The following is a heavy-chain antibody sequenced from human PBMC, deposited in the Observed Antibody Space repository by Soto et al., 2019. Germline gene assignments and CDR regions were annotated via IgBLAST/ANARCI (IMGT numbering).Heavy chain of an antibody. J-gene: IGHJ3*02. CDR2: IIPIFGTA. CDR3: ASNLYYYDSSGPDWSNAFDI. D-gene: IGHD3-22*01. CDR1: GGTFSSYA. Sequence: WASVKVSCKASGGTFSSYAISWVRQAPGQGLEWMGGIIPIFGTANCAQKFQGRVTITADESTSTAYMELSSLRSEDTAVYYCASNLYYYDSSGPDWSNAFDIWGQGTMVTVSS. V-gene: IGHV1-69*13.